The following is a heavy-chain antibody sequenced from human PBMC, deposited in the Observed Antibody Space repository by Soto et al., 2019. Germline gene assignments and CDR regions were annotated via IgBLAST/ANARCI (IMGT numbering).Heavy chain of an antibody. CDR3: ASGKKGGIQLWAPLDY. CDR1: GGTFSSYA. Sequence: QVQLVQSGAEVKKPGSSVKVSCKASGGTFSSYAISWVRQAPGQGLEWMGGIIPIFGTANYAQKFQGRVTITADESTSTAYMDLSSLRSEDTAVYYCASGKKGGIQLWAPLDYWGQGTLVPVSS. V-gene: IGHV1-69*01. J-gene: IGHJ4*02. D-gene: IGHD5-18*01. CDR2: IIPIFGTA.